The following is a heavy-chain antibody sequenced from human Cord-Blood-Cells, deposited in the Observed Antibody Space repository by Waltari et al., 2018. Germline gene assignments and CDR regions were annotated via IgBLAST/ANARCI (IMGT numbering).Heavy chain of an antibody. CDR3: ARDLRTTVTTYYFDY. Sequence: EVQLVESGGGLVQPGGSLRLSCAASGFTFSSYSMNWVRQAPGKGLEWVSYISSNISTRYYADSVKGRFTISRDNAKNSLYLQMNSLRDEDTAVYYCARDLRTTVTTYYFDYWGQGTLVTVSS. CDR2: ISSNISTR. D-gene: IGHD4-4*01. CDR1: GFTFSSYS. V-gene: IGHV3-48*02. J-gene: IGHJ4*02.